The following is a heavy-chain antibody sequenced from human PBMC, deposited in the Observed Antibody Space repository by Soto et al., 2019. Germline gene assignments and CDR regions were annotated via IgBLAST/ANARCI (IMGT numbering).Heavy chain of an antibody. CDR2: ISGNGDDP. V-gene: IGHV3-23*01. CDR3: AKAGHFSHYDL. J-gene: IGHJ2*01. D-gene: IGHD3-3*02. CDR1: GLTFGAYA. Sequence: ERQLLESGGNLVQPGGSLSLSCAASGLTFGAYAMTWVRQAPGKGLEWVSTISGNGDDPFYADSVRGRFTISRDNFNNIHYLQMDSLRADDTAVYYCAKAGHFSHYDLWGRGTRVTVSS.